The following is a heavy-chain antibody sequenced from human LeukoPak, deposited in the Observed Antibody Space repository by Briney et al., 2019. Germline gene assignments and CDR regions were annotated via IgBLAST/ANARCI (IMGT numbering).Heavy chain of an antibody. CDR1: GFTVSSNY. CDR2: IYSGGST. J-gene: IGHJ6*02. D-gene: IGHD4-17*01. V-gene: IGHV3-66*02. Sequence: GGSLRLSCAASGFTVSSNYMGWVRQAPGKGLEWVSFIYSGGSTYYADSVKGRFTISRDNSKNTLYLQMNGLRAEDTAVYHCARGRGTVYGMDVWGQGTTVTVSS. CDR3: ARGRGTVYGMDV.